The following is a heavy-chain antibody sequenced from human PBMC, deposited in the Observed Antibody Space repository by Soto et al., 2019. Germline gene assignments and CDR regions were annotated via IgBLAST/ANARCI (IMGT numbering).Heavy chain of an antibody. D-gene: IGHD6-13*01. CDR2: ISAYNGNT. V-gene: IGHV1-18*01. CDR3: ARDPPTLASAGREDY. CDR1: GYTFTSYG. Sequence: QVQLVQSGAEVKKPGASVKVSCKASGYTFTSYGISRVRQAPGQGLEWMGWISAYNGNTNYAQKLQGRVTMTTDTSTSTDYMELRSLRSDDTAVYYCARDPPTLASAGREDYWGQGTLVTVSS. J-gene: IGHJ4*02.